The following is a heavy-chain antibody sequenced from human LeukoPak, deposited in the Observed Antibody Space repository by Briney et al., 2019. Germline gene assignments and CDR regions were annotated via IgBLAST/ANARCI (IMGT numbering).Heavy chain of an antibody. V-gene: IGHV4-34*01. CDR3: ARVSNYYDSSGYNKRLGASFYY. D-gene: IGHD3-22*01. CDR1: GGSFSGYY. CDR2: INHSGST. J-gene: IGHJ4*02. Sequence: PSETLSLTCAVYGGSFSGYYWSWIRQPPGKGLEWIREINHSGSTNYNPSLKSRVTISVDTSKNQFSLKLSSVTAADTAVYYCARVSNYYDSSGYNKRLGASFYYWGQGTLVTVSS.